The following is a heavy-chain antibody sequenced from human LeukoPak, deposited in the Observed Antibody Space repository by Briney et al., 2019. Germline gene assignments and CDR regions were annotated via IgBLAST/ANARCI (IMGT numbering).Heavy chain of an antibody. CDR2: IYIDGNT. D-gene: IGHD5-24*01. J-gene: IGHJ4*02. Sequence: GGSLRLSSAVSGFTVSRNYMSWVRQAPGKGLEWVSVIYIDGNTYYADSVRGRFTISRDNSKNKVYLQMNSLRAEDTAVYYCARGDGYNFFDSWGQGTLVTVSS. CDR3: ARGDGYNFFDS. V-gene: IGHV3-66*01. CDR1: GFTVSRNY.